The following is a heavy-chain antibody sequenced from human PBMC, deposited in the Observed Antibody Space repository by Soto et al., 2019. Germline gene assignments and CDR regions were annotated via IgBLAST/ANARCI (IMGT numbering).Heavy chain of an antibody. V-gene: IGHV4-30-4*01. CDR1: GGSISSGDDY. CDR3: ARGHDFWSGYYPY. Sequence: SETLSLTCTVSGGSISSGDDYWSWIRQPPGKGLEWIGYIYDSGNTYYNPSLKSRVTISIDTSKNQFSLNLSSVTAADTAVYYCARGHDFWSGYYPYWGQGTLVTVS. J-gene: IGHJ4*02. D-gene: IGHD3-3*01. CDR2: IYDSGNT.